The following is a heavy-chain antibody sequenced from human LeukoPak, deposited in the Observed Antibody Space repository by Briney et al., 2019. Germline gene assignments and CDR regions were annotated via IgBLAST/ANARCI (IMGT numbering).Heavy chain of an antibody. Sequence: GASVKVSCKASGYTFTSYGISWVRQAPGQGLEWMRWINPNSGGTNYAQKFQGRVTMTRDTSISTAYMELSRLRFDDTAVYYCAREGVDWNHSVYYFDYWGQGTLVTVSS. D-gene: IGHD1-1*01. CDR3: AREGVDWNHSVYYFDY. CDR1: GYTFTSYG. V-gene: IGHV1-2*02. CDR2: INPNSGGT. J-gene: IGHJ4*02.